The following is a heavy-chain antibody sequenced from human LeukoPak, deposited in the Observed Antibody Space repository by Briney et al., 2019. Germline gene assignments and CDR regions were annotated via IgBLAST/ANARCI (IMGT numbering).Heavy chain of an antibody. CDR1: GFTFSRDW. V-gene: IGHV3-7*01. CDR2: INQDGSQK. Sequence: GGSLRLSCAASGFTFSRDWMNWVRQAPGKGLEWVANINQDGSQKYYVDSVKGRFTISRDNAKNTLYLQMNSLRAEDTAVYYCARDGSESSGYYYALWGQGTLVTVSS. J-gene: IGHJ4*02. D-gene: IGHD3-22*01. CDR3: ARDGSESSGYYYAL.